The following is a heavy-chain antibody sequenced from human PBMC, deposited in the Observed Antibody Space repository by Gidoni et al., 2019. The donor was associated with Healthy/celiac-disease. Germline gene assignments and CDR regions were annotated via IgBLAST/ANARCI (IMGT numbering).Heavy chain of an antibody. D-gene: IGHD3-22*01. CDR1: GFTFSSYA. CDR3: AKDIPNYYDSSGYYGDWYFDL. CDR2: ISGSGGST. V-gene: IGHV3-23*01. Sequence: EVQLLESGGGLVQPGGSLRLSCAASGFTFSSYAMSCVRQAPGKGLEGVSAISGSGGSTYYADSVKGRFTISRDNSKNTLYLQMNSLRAEDTAVYYCAKDIPNYYDSSGYYGDWYFDLWGRGTLVTVSS. J-gene: IGHJ2*01.